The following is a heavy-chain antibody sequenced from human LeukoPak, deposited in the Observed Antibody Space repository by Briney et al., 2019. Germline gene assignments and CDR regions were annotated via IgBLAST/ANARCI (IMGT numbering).Heavy chain of an antibody. V-gene: IGHV1-2*02. J-gene: IGHJ6*03. CDR1: GYTFTGYY. CDR3: ARTLPDLWVVHYYYYMDV. D-gene: IGHD6-19*01. Sequence: ASLKVSCKASGYTFTGYYMHWVRQAPGQGLECMGWINPNSGDTNYAQKFQGRVTMTRDTSISTAYMELSRLRAEETAVYYCARTLPDLWVVHYYYYMDVWGKGTTVTVSS. CDR2: INPNSGDT.